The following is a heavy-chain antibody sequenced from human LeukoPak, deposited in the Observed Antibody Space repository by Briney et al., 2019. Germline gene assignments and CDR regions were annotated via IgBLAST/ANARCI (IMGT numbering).Heavy chain of an antibody. D-gene: IGHD5-12*01. CDR1: GFTFSSYA. V-gene: IGHV3-23*01. CDR2: ISSSGGST. J-gene: IGHJ4*02. Sequence: GGSLRLSCAASGFTFSSYAMVWVRQAPGKGLEWVSGISSSGGSTYYADSVQGRFTISRDNSKTTVYLHMNSLRAEDTAVYYCARDSDSGYGPFASWGQGTLVTVSS. CDR3: ARDSDSGYGPFAS.